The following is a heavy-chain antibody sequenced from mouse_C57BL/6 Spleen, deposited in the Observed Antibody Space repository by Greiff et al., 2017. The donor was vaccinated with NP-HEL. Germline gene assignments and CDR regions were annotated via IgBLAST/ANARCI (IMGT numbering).Heavy chain of an antibody. CDR1: GYTFTSYW. CDR2: IDPSDSYT. CDR3: AHYGSRYFDV. V-gene: IGHV1-50*01. J-gene: IGHJ1*03. D-gene: IGHD1-1*01. Sequence: QVQLQQPGAELVKPGASVKLSCKASGYTFTSYWMQWVKQRPGQGLEWIGEIDPSDSYTNYNQKFKGKATLTVDTSSSTAYMQLSSLTSEDSAVYYCAHYGSRYFDVWGTGTTVTVSS.